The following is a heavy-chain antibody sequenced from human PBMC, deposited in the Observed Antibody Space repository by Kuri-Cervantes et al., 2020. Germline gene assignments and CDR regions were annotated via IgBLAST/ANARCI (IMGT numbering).Heavy chain of an antibody. D-gene: IGHD3-22*01. Sequence: GESLKISCAASGFTFSSYGMNWVRQAPGKGLEWVAVIWYDGSNKYYADSVKGRFTISRDNSKNTLYLQMNSLGAEDTAVYYCARAAHRPYYYDGSGYGGAFDIWGQGTMVTVSS. CDR3: ARAAHRPYYYDGSGYGGAFDI. CDR1: GFTFSSYG. J-gene: IGHJ3*02. CDR2: IWYDGSNK. V-gene: IGHV3-33*01.